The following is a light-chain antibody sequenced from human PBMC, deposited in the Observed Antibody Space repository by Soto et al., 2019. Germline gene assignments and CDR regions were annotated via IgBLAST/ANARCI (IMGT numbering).Light chain of an antibody. J-gene: IGLJ2*01. CDR1: SSDVGNYNS. Sequence: QSVLTQPPSASGSPGQSVTISCTGISSDVGNYNSVSWYQQHPGKAPQLMIDEVSKRPSGVPDRFSGSKSGDKASLTVSGLQAEDEADYYCSSYVGSVVFGGGTKLAVL. CDR2: EVS. CDR3: SSYVGSVV. V-gene: IGLV2-8*01.